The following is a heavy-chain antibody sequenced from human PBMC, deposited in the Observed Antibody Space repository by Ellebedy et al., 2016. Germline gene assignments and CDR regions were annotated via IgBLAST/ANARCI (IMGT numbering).Heavy chain of an antibody. V-gene: IGHV3-30*18. CDR2: ITDDGGIT. D-gene: IGHD6-19*01. J-gene: IGHJ6*02. Sequence: GGSLRLSXEASGFSFGSYGMHWVRQAPGKGLQWVAVITDDGGITYYLDSVKGRFTMSRDNSKNTLYLQMNSLRAEDTAVYYCAKGFSSGWSKGMDVWGQGTSVTVSS. CDR3: AKGFSSGWSKGMDV. CDR1: GFSFGSYG.